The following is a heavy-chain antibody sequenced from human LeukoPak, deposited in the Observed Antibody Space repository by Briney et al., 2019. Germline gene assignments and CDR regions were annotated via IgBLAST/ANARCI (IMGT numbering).Heavy chain of an antibody. CDR3: ARPITGEFDAFDI. J-gene: IGHJ3*02. CDR1: GGSISSYY. Sequence: SETLSLTCTVSGGSISSYYWGWIRQPPGKGLEWIGSIYYSGSTYYNPSLKSRVTISVDTSKNQFSLKLSSVTAADTAVYYCARPITGEFDAFDIWGQGTMVTVSS. D-gene: IGHD3-16*01. CDR2: IYYSGST. V-gene: IGHV4-39*07.